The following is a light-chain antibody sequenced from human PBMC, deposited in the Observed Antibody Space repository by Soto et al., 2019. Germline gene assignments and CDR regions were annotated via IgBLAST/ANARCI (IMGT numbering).Light chain of an antibody. CDR2: AAS. CDR3: QQYYRWPVT. V-gene: IGKV3-15*01. Sequence: IVVTQSPATLSVSPGERVTFSCKASLFIANHLAWYQHKPGQSPRLLIHAASTGAPGVPARFSGSWSGAEFTLTIDSLQSDDSAIYYCQQYYRWPVTLGGGTKVEIK. J-gene: IGKJ4*01. CDR1: LFIANH.